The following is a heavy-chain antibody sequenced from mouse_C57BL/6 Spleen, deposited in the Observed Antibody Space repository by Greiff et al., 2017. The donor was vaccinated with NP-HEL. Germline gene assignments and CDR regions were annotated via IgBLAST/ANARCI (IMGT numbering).Heavy chain of an antibody. CDR3: AREGDYDGSGFAY. CDR1: GYTFTSYW. CDR2: IDPSDSYT. J-gene: IGHJ3*01. Sequence: QVQLQQSGAELVMPGASVKLSCKASGYTFTSYWMHWVKQRPGQGLEWIGEIDPSDSYTNYNQKFKGKSTLTVDKSSSTAYMQLSSLTSEDSAVYYCAREGDYDGSGFAYWGQGTLVTVSA. D-gene: IGHD2-4*01. V-gene: IGHV1-69*01.